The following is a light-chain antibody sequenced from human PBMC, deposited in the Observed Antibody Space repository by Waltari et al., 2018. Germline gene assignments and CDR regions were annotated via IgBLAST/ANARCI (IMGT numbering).Light chain of an antibody. CDR2: KVS. Sequence: DIQMTQSPSTLSAYVGDRVTITCRASESISSWLAWYKQKPGEAPNLLIYKVSNLESGVPSRFSGRGSGTEFTLTISSLQPDDLATYYCQQYNSYEWTFGQGTKVEIK. J-gene: IGKJ1*01. CDR3: QQYNSYEWT. CDR1: ESISSW. V-gene: IGKV1-5*03.